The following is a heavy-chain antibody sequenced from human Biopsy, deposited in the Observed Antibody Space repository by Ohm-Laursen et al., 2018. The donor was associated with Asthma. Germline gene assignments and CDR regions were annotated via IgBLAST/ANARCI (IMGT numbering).Heavy chain of an antibody. V-gene: IGHV3-21*01. CDR2: ISSLSRYI. CDR1: GFALRDYT. J-gene: IGHJ4*02. Sequence: SLRLSCAASGFALRDYTMNWVRQAPGKGLEWVASISSLSRYIYHATSLRGRFTISRDNAKRSLYLQMDSLRGDDTAVYYCSRDFTIGSGSPFRFWGRGTLVTVSS. CDR3: SRDFTIGSGSPFRF. D-gene: IGHD3-10*01.